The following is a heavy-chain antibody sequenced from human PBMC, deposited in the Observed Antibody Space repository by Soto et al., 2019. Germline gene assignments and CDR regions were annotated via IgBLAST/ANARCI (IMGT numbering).Heavy chain of an antibody. J-gene: IGHJ6*02. CDR2: IIPILGIA. D-gene: IGHD6-6*01. CDR1: GGTFSSYT. Sequence: SVKVSCKASGGTFSSYTISWVRQAPGQGLEWMGRIIPILGIANYAQKFQGRVTITADESTSTAYMELSSLRSEDTAVYYCARDLIEARQEGYYYYYGMDVWGQGTTVTVS. V-gene: IGHV1-69*04. CDR3: ARDLIEARQEGYYYYYGMDV.